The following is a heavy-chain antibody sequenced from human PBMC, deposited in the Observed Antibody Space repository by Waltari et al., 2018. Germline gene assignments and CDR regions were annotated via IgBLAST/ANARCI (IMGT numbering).Heavy chain of an antibody. CDR2: IRGYNGYP. D-gene: IGHD3-3*01. CDR3: ARDGFWSDNYYYYMDV. Sequence: QAQLVQSGAEVQKPGASVKVSCKASGYPFSSNGISWVRQAPGQGLEWMGGIRGYNGYPNYAQQIQCRVTMTTDASTNTVYLEWTSLTYDYTAVYYCARDGFWSDNYYYYMDVWGEGTTVTVSS. J-gene: IGHJ6*03. CDR1: GYPFSSNG. V-gene: IGHV1-18*01.